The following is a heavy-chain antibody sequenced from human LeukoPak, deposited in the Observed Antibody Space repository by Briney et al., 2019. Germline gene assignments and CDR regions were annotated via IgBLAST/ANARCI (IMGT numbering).Heavy chain of an antibody. CDR3: ARVQGSGTYSRLDY. CDR1: GGSISTSSYY. J-gene: IGHJ4*02. D-gene: IGHD3-10*01. CDR2: IYYSGRT. V-gene: IGHV4-39*07. Sequence: SETLSLTCTVSGGSISTSSYYWGWIRPPPGKGLEWIGCIYYSGRTYYNPSLKCRATISVDSSKYKFSLKLSSVTPADTAVSSWARVQGSGTYSRLDYWGQGTVDSVSS.